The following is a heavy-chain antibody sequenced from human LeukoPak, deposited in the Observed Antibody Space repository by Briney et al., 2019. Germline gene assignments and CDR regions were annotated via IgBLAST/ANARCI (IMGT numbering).Heavy chain of an antibody. CDR3: ATIAVAGTSDWFDA. Sequence: PSETLSLTCTVSGGSISSYYWSWIRHPPGKGLEWIGYIYYSGSTNYNPYLKSRVTISVDTSKNQFSLKLSSVTAADTAVYYCATIAVAGTSDWFDAWGQGTLVTVSS. J-gene: IGHJ5*02. CDR1: GGSISSYY. V-gene: IGHV4-59*01. D-gene: IGHD6-19*01. CDR2: IYYSGST.